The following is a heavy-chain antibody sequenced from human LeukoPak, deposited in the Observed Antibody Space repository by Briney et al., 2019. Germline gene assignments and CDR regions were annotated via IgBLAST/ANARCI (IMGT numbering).Heavy chain of an antibody. V-gene: IGHV1-69*06. Sequence: SVKVSCKASGGTFSSYAISWVRQAPGQGLEWMGGIIPIFGTANYAQKFQGRVTITADKSTSTAYMELSSLRSEDTAVYYCASLSGQLVGVLYAFDIWGQGTMVTVSS. CDR1: GGTFSSYA. CDR3: ASLSGQLVGVLYAFDI. D-gene: IGHD6-6*01. J-gene: IGHJ3*02. CDR2: IIPIFGTA.